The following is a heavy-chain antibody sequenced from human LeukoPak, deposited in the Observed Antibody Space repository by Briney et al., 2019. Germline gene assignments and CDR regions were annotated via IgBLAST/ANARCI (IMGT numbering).Heavy chain of an antibody. CDR2: INHSGST. J-gene: IGHJ4*02. D-gene: IGHD6-13*01. CDR3: ARARRLGSWYCGADY. CDR1: GGSISSYY. Sequence: PSETLSLTCTVSGGSISSYYWSWTRQPPGKGLEWIGEINHSGSTNYNPSLKSRVTISVDTSKNQFSLKLSSVTAADTAVYYCARARRLGSWYCGADYWGQGTLVTVSS. V-gene: IGHV4-34*01.